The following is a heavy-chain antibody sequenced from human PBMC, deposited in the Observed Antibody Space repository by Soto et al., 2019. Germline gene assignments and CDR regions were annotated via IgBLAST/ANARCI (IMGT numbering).Heavy chain of an antibody. V-gene: IGHV3-30-3*01. CDR3: ARGRPGYSRSWDLFDY. Sequence: GESLKISCAASGFTFSSYAMHWVRQAPGKGLEWVAVISYDGSNKYYADSVKGRFTISRDNSKNTLYLQMNSLRAEDTAVYYCARGRPGYSRSWDLFDYWGQGTLVTVSS. CDR1: GFTFSSYA. CDR2: ISYDGSNK. D-gene: IGHD6-13*01. J-gene: IGHJ4*02.